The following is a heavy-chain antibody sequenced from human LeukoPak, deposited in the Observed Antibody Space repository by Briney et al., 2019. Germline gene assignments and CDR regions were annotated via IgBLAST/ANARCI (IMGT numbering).Heavy chain of an antibody. Sequence: GGSLRLSCAASGLTFSNYWMSWVRQAPGKGLEWVAVISYDGSNKYYADSVKGRFTISRDNSKNTLYLQMNSLRAEDTAVYYCARDLSFGGVIVAGYWGQGTLVTVSS. CDR3: ARDLSFGGVIVAGY. CDR2: ISYDGSNK. V-gene: IGHV3-30*03. CDR1: GLTFSNYW. D-gene: IGHD3-16*02. J-gene: IGHJ4*02.